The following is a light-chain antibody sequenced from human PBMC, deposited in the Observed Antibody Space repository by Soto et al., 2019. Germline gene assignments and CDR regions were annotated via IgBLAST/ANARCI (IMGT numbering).Light chain of an antibody. Sequence: EDVYTLSPGTLSLSPGERATLSCRASEIVGSNYVAWYPHIPGQTPRLLIYGSSNRATGIPDRFSGSGSGTDFTLTISSLEPEDFAVYYCQQRSNWPHITFGQGTRLEIK. V-gene: IGKV3-11*01. CDR3: QQRSNWPHIT. CDR1: EIVGSNY. CDR2: GSS. J-gene: IGKJ5*01.